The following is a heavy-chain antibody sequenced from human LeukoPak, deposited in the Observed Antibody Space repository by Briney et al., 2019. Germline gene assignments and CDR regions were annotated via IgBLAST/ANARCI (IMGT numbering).Heavy chain of an antibody. V-gene: IGHV4-30-2*01. J-gene: IGHJ6*02. Sequence: SETLCLSCAVSGGSISSAGYSWAWIRHPPGKGLEWIGYSFHSGVTYYNPSLKSRVTTSEDTSKNQFSLKLSSVTAADTAVYYCARVGSGDYYYGMDVWGQGTTVTVSS. CDR3: ARVGSGDYYYGMDV. D-gene: IGHD3-10*01. CDR1: GGSISSAGYS. CDR2: SFHSGVT.